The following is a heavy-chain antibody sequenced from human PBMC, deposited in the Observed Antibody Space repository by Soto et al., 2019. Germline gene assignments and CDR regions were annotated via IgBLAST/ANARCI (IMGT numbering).Heavy chain of an antibody. CDR2: IYWNDDK. Sequence: QITLKESGPTLVKPTQTLTLTCTFSGFSLSTSGGGVGWIRQPPGKALEWLAVIYWNDDKRYSPSLKSRLTITKGTSDNQVVLTMTNVDPVDTASYYCEHFNGYEEFEYWGQGTLVTVSS. CDR3: EHFNGYEEFEY. CDR1: GFSLSTSGGG. D-gene: IGHD5-12*01. V-gene: IGHV2-5*01. J-gene: IGHJ4*02.